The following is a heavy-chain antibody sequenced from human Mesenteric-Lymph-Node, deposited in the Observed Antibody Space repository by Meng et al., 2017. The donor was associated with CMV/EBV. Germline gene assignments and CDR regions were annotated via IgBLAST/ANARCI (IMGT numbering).Heavy chain of an antibody. CDR2: IIPIFGTA. CDR1: GGTFSSYA. V-gene: IGHV1-69*05. D-gene: IGHD4-17*01. J-gene: IGHJ4*02. Sequence: SVKVSCKASGGTFSSYAISWVRQAPGQGLEWMGGIIPIFGTANYAQKFQGRVTITTDESTSTAYMELSSLRSEDTAVYYCARAAIMTTVTTVASFDYWGQGTLVTVSS. CDR3: ARAAIMTTVTTVASFDY.